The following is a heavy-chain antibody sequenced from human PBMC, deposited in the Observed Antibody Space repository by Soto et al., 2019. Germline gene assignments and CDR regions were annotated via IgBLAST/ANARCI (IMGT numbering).Heavy chain of an antibody. D-gene: IGHD3-22*01. Sequence: PGESLKISCKGSGYSFAGYCITWVRQKPWKGLEWMGRIDPSDSQTYYSPSFRGHVTISVTKSITTVFLQWSSLRASDTAMYYCARQIYDSDTGPNYQYYFDSWGQGTPVTVSS. V-gene: IGHV5-10-1*01. CDR3: ARQIYDSDTGPNYQYYFDS. CDR2: IDPSDSQT. J-gene: IGHJ4*02. CDR1: GYSFAGYC.